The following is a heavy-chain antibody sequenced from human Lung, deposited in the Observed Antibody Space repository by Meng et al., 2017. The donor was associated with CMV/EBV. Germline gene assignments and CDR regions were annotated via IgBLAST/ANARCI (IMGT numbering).Heavy chain of an antibody. CDR3: ASFPPPGKQWLVTDY. CDR1: GGSISSSNW. CDR2: IYHSGST. Sequence: VPLEESGPRLVKPSGTLSLTCAVSGGSISSSNWWSWVRQPPGKGLEWIGEIYHSGSTNYNPSLKSRVTISVDKSKNQFSLKLSSVTAADTAVYYCASFPPPGKQWLVTDYWGQGTLVTVSS. J-gene: IGHJ4*02. V-gene: IGHV4-4*02. D-gene: IGHD6-19*01.